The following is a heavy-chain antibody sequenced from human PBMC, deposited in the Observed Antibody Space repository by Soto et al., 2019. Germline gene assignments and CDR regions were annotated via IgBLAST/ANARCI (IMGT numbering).Heavy chain of an antibody. CDR2: ISGSGGST. J-gene: IGHJ6*03. V-gene: IGHV3-23*01. D-gene: IGHD4-4*01. CDR1: GFTFSSYA. Sequence: EVQLLESGGGLVQPGGSLRLSCAAAGFTFSSYAMSWVRQAPGKGLEWVSAISGSGGSTYYADSVKGRFTISRDNSKNTLYLQMNSLRAEDTAVYYCGLPTVTNYYYYMDVWGKGTTVTVSS. CDR3: GLPTVTNYYYYMDV.